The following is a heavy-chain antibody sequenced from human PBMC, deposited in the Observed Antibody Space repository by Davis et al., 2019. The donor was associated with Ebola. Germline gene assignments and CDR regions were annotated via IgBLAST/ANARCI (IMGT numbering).Heavy chain of an antibody. D-gene: IGHD1-26*01. V-gene: IGHV4-39*01. J-gene: IGHJ3*02. Sequence: MPSETLSLTCTVSGASISSRSYYWGWIRQPPGKGLEWVGSFSYGDNTHYYNPSLRSRVTISVDMSRNQFSLKLSSATAADTAVYYCARPWYSGTYYDAYDTWGQGTMVAVSS. CDR1: GASISSRSYY. CDR3: ARPWYSGTYYDAYDT. CDR2: FSYGDNTH.